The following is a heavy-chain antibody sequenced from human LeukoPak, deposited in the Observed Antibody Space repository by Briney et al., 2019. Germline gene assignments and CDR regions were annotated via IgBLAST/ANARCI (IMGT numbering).Heavy chain of an antibody. D-gene: IGHD6-6*01. J-gene: IGHJ4*02. CDR1: GYTFTSYD. CDR2: MNPNSANT. V-gene: IGHV1-8*03. Sequence: ASVKVSCKASGYTFTSYDINWVRQATGQGLEWMGWMNPNSANTGYAQKFQGRVIITRNTSISTTYMELGSLRFEDTAVYYCARGRERGSSSSFTDYWGQGTLVIVSS. CDR3: ARGRERGSSSSFTDY.